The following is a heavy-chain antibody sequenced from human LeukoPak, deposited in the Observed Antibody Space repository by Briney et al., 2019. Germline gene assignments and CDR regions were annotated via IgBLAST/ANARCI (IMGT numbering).Heavy chain of an antibody. J-gene: IGHJ4*02. CDR1: GFTFDDYG. Sequence: GGSLRLSCAASGFTFDDYGMNWVRQAPGKGLEWVSGINWNGGNTAYADSVKGRFTISRDNAKNSLYLQMNSLRAEDTAVYYCARDRWEMAAEIWGQGTLVTVSS. CDR2: INWNGGNT. CDR3: ARDRWEMAAEI. V-gene: IGHV3-20*04. D-gene: IGHD5-24*01.